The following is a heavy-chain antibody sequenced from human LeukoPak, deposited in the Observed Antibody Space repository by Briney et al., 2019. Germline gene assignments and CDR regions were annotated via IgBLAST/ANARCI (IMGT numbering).Heavy chain of an antibody. CDR1: GFTFSSFA. CDR3: AKGWESYYDTSGYYPFDY. J-gene: IGHJ4*02. V-gene: IGHV3-23*01. CDR2: ISASGGST. D-gene: IGHD3-22*01. Sequence: PGGSLRLSCAASGFTFSSFAMNWVRQAPGKGLEWVSSISASGGSTFYADSVKGRFFISRDNSENILYLQMNSMRAEDTAIYYCAKGWESYYDTSGYYPFDYWGQGTLVTVSS.